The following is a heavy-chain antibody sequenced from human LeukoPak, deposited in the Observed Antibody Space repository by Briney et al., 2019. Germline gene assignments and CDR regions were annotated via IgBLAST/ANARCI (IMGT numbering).Heavy chain of an antibody. CDR1: GFTFSSYS. CDR2: ISSSSSYI. D-gene: IGHD1-1*01. J-gene: IGHJ6*02. CDR3: ARQWVLLDYYYGMDV. V-gene: IGHV3-21*01. Sequence: PGGSLRLSCAASGFTFSSYSMNWVRQAPGKGLEWVSSISSSSSYIYYADSVKGRFTISRDNAKNSLYLQMNSLRAEDTAVYYCARQWVLLDYYYGMDVWGQGTTVTVSS.